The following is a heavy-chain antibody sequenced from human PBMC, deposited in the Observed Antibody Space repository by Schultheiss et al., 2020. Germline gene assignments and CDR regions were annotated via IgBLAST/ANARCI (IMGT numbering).Heavy chain of an antibody. CDR1: GFTFSSYG. Sequence: GGSLRLSCAASGFTFSSYGMHWVRQAPGKGLEWVAVISYDGSNKYYADSVKGRFTISRDNSKNTLYLQMNSLRAEDTAVYYCARARGIFVMRLDRDWFDPWGQGTLVTVSS. CDR3: ARARGIFVMRLDRDWFDP. D-gene: IGHD3-16*01. J-gene: IGHJ5*02. V-gene: IGHV3-30*03. CDR2: ISYDGSNK.